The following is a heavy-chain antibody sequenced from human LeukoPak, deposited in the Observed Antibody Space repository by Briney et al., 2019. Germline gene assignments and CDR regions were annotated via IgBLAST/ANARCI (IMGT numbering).Heavy chain of an antibody. CDR3: ASSSLEMATPTVPFDY. CDR1: GGSISSYY. CDR2: IYYSGST. J-gene: IGHJ4*02. D-gene: IGHD5-24*01. Sequence: SETLSLTCTVSGGSISSYYWSWIRQPPGKGLEWIGYIYYSGSTNYNPSLKSRVTISVDTSKNQFSLKLSSVTAADTAVYYCASSSLEMATPTVPFDYWGQGTLVTVSS. V-gene: IGHV4-59*01.